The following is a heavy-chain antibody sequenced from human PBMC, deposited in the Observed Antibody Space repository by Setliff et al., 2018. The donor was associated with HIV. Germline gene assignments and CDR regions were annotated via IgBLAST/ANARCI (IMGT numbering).Heavy chain of an antibody. J-gene: IGHJ6*03. CDR2: IQYDESNK. CDR1: GLTFSRYG. CDR3: AKSFNSGPTNWNIDV. D-gene: IGHD1-20*01. V-gene: IGHV3-30*02. Sequence: PGESLKISCAVSGLTFSRYGFHWVRQVPGKGLDWVTFIQYDESNKYYGDSVRGRFTISRDNSKNTLYLQMNSLRSEDTAVHFCAKSFNSGPTNWNIDVWGTGTTVTVSS.